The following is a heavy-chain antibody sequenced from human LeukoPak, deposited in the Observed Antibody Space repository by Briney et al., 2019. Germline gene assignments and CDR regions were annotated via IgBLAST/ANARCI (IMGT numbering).Heavy chain of an antibody. CDR2: VIGSGGST. Sequence: PGGSLRLSCAASGFTFSSYAMSWVRQAPGEGLEWVSGVIGSGGSTYYADSVKGRFTMSRDNAKNTLYLQMNSLRAEDTAVYYCARDYSYGVDYWGQGTLVTVSS. CDR3: ARDYSYGVDY. CDR1: GFTFSSYA. D-gene: IGHD2-21*01. J-gene: IGHJ4*02. V-gene: IGHV3-23*01.